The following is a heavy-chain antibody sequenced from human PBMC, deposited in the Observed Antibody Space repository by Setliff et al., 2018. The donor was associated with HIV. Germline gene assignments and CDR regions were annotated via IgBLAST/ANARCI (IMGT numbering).Heavy chain of an antibody. CDR2: IHYNGIT. CDR1: GDSINTDGLY. D-gene: IGHD3-10*01. CDR3: ARTKGGSKHGSFWDS. V-gene: IGHV4-31*03. J-gene: IGHJ5*02. Sequence: SETLSLTCTVSGDSINTDGLYWTWIRQHPATGLEWIGYIHYNGITYYNPSLESRVSISVDLSRNQFSLRLNSVTVADTAVYYCARTKGGSKHGSFWDSWGQGILVTVSS.